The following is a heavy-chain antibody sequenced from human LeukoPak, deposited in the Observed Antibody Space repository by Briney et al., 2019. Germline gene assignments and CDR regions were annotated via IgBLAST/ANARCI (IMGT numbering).Heavy chain of an antibody. Sequence: GRSLRLSCAASGFTFSSYGMHWVRQAPGKGLEWVAVIWYDGSNKYYADSVKGRFTISRDNPKNTLYLQMNSLRAEDTAVYYCAKAGIAVAGNSGWFDPWGQGTLVTVSS. V-gene: IGHV3-33*06. J-gene: IGHJ5*02. CDR1: GFTFSSYG. D-gene: IGHD6-19*01. CDR3: AKAGIAVAGNSGWFDP. CDR2: IWYDGSNK.